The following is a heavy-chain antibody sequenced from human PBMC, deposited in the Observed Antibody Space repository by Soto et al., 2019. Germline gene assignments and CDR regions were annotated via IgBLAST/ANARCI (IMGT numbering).Heavy chain of an antibody. CDR1: GGFISSGGYY. CDR3: ARDQISGWYNWFDP. Sequence: PSETLSLTCTVSGGFISSGGYYWSWIRQHPGKGLEWIGYIYYSGSTYYNPSLKSRVTISVDTSKNQFSLKLSSVTAADTAVYYCARDQISGWYNWFDPWGQGTLVTVSS. D-gene: IGHD6-19*01. J-gene: IGHJ5*02. CDR2: IYYSGST. V-gene: IGHV4-31*03.